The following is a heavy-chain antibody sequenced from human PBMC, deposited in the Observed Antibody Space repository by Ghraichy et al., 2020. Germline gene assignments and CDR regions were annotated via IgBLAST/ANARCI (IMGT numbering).Heavy chain of an antibody. J-gene: IGHJ4*02. D-gene: IGHD2-21*01. CDR2: ISSSTSK. Sequence: LSLTCTASGFTFSDYTMNWVRQAPGKGLEWVSYISSSTSKQYADSVKGRFTISRDNAKNSLYLQMNSLRDDDTAVYYCATAFSRSVVYWGQGTLVTVSS. V-gene: IGHV3-48*02. CDR3: ATAFSRSVVY. CDR1: GFTFSDYT.